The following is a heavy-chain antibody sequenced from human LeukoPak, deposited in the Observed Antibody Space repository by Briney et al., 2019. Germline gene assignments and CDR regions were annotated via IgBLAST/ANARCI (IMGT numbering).Heavy chain of an antibody. CDR3: TGGRPTDYYYYYMDV. Sequence: PGGSLRLSCAASGFTFSSYGMHWVRQAPGKGLEWVAVIWYDGSNKYYADSARGRFTISRDNSKNTLYLQMNSLRAEDTAVYYCTGGRPTDYYYYYMDVWGKGTTVTVSS. J-gene: IGHJ6*03. V-gene: IGHV3-33*01. CDR2: IWYDGSNK. CDR1: GFTFSSYG. D-gene: IGHD3-16*01.